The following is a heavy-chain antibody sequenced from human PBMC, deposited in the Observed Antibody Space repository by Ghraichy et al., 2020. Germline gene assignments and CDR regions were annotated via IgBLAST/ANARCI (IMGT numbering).Heavy chain of an antibody. CDR1: GGSISSSSDY. D-gene: IGHD3-16*01. Sequence: ESLNISCIVSGGSISSSSDYWGWIRQPPGKGLEWIGSVLYSGRSYYNPSLKSRVTISVATSRNQFSLRLTSVTAADTAVYYCARQTCVSAASCFWDYYFDNWGQGTLVTVSS. V-gene: IGHV4-39*01. CDR3: ARQTCVSAASCFWDYYFDN. CDR2: VLYSGRS. J-gene: IGHJ4*02.